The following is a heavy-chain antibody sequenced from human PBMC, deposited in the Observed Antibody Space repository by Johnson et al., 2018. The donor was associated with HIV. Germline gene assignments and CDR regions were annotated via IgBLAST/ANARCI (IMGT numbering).Heavy chain of an antibody. CDR3: ARFDSGWQWQGLDI. J-gene: IGHJ3*02. D-gene: IGHD6-19*01. CDR2: ISSNGGST. CDR1: GFTFSSYA. V-gene: IGHV3-64*01. Sequence: VQLVESGGELVQPGGSLRLSCAASGFTFSSYAMHWVRQATGKGLEYVSAISSNGGSTYYANSVKGRFTISRDNSKNTLYLQMGSLRAEDTAVYYCARFDSGWQWQGLDIWGQGTMVTVSS.